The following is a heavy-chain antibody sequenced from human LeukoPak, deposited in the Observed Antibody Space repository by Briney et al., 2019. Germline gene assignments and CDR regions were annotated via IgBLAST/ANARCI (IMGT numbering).Heavy chain of an antibody. CDR3: ARQRDGYSFDY. J-gene: IGHJ4*02. CDR2: IYPRDSDT. D-gene: IGHD5-24*01. Sequence: GECLKISCKPSGSPFTSYWIAWVRQLPVKGLEWMGIIYPRDSDTRYSPSFQGQVIISGDKSSNTASLQWSSLKASDTAMYYCARQRDGYSFDYWGQGTLVTVSS. CDR1: GSPFTSYW. V-gene: IGHV5-51*01.